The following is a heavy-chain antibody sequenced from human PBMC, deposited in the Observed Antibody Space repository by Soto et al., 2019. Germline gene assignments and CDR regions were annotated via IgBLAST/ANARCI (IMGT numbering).Heavy chain of an antibody. CDR3: ARDTIFGVVIGMDY. Sequence: ASVKVSCKASGYTFTSYAMHWVRQAPGQRLEWMGWINAGNGNTKYSQKLQGRVTMTRDTSTSTAYMELRSLRSDDTAVYYCARDTIFGVVIGMDYWGQGTMVTVSS. CDR1: GYTFTSYA. V-gene: IGHV1-3*01. D-gene: IGHD3-3*01. J-gene: IGHJ3*01. CDR2: INAGNGNT.